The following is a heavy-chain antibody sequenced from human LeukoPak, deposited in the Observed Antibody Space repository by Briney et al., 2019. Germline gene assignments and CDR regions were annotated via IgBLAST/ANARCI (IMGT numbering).Heavy chain of an antibody. J-gene: IGHJ4*02. CDR2: INPSGGST. CDR3: ATRSDYYGSGSYYYFDY. CDR1: GYTFTSYY. V-gene: IGHV1-46*01. Sequence: GASVKVSCKASGYTFTSYYMHWVRQAPGQGLEWMGIINPSGGSTSYAQKFQGRVTMTRDTSTSTVYMELSSLRSEDTAVYYCATRSDYYGSGSYYYFDYWGQGTLVTVPS. D-gene: IGHD3-10*01.